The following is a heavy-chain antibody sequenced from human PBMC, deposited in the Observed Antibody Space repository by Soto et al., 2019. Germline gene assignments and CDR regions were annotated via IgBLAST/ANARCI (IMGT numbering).Heavy chain of an antibody. V-gene: IGHV4-59*01. Sequence: SETLSLTCTVSGGSISSYCWSWIRQHPGKGLEWIGYIYYSGSTNYNPSLKSRVTISVDTSKNQFSLKLSSVTAADTAVYYCARGSDILTGYYIFDYWGQGTLVTVSS. J-gene: IGHJ4*02. D-gene: IGHD3-9*01. CDR2: IYYSGST. CDR1: GGSISSYC. CDR3: ARGSDILTGYYIFDY.